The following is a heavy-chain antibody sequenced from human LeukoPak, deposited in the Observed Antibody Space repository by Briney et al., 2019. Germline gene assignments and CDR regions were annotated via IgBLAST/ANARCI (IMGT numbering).Heavy chain of an antibody. Sequence: SETLSLTCTVSGGSISSYYWSWIRRPAGKGLEWIGRIYTSESTIYNPSLKSRVTLSVDTSNNQLSLKLSSVTAADTAVYYCARVNENSSAWYGGFDYWGQGTLVTVSS. J-gene: IGHJ4*02. V-gene: IGHV4-4*07. D-gene: IGHD6-19*01. CDR1: GGSISSYY. CDR3: ARVNENSSAWYGGFDY. CDR2: IYTSEST.